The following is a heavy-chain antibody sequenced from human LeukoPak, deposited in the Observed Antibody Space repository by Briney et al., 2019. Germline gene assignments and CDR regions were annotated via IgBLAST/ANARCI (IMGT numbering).Heavy chain of an antibody. CDR3: ARLLIAVAGTDAFDI. CDR2: IYHSGST. D-gene: IGHD6-19*01. J-gene: IGHJ3*02. Sequence: SETLSLTCTVSGGSISSYYWSWIRQPPGKGLEWIGYIYHSGSTNYNPSLKSRVTISVDTSKNQFSLKLSSVTAADTAVYYCARLLIAVAGTDAFDIWGQGTMVTVSS. CDR1: GGSISSYY. V-gene: IGHV4-59*01.